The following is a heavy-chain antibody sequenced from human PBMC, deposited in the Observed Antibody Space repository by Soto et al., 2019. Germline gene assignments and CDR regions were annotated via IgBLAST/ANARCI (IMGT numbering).Heavy chain of an antibody. Sequence: QAQLVESGGGVVQTGRSLRLSCAASGFIFSGYAMHVVRQSPGKGLEWVAVVSYDGDTEYYADSVKGQFTISRDNSQNTLYLQMNSLRLEDAAMYYCAKETSGYEIVSWGKGTLVTVSS. CDR1: GFIFSGYA. CDR3: AKETSGYEIVS. D-gene: IGHD6-25*01. V-gene: IGHV3-30-3*01. CDR2: VSYDGDTE. J-gene: IGHJ4*02.